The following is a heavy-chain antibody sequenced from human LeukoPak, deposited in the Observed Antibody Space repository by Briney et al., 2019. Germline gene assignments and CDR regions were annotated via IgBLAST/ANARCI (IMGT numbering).Heavy chain of an antibody. D-gene: IGHD6-13*01. V-gene: IGHV1-2*02. CDR2: INPNSGGT. CDR1: GYTFTGYY. CDR3: ARDFTYSSSWWGLYNWFDP. Sequence: GASVKVSCKASGYTFTGYYMHWVRQAPGQGLEWMGWINPNSGGTKYSQKFQGRVTMTRDTSISTAYMELSSLRSEDTAVYYCARDFTYSSSWWGLYNWFDPWGQGTLVTVSS. J-gene: IGHJ5*02.